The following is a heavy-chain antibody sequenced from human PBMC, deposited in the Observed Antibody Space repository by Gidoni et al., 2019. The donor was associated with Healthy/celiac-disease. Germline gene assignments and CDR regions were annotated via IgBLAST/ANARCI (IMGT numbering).Heavy chain of an antibody. J-gene: IGHJ6*02. CDR1: GFTFDDYA. CDR2: ISWNSGSI. CDR3: AKELAAAGTIVRHGMDV. Sequence: EVQLVESGGGLVQPGRSLRLSCAASGFTFDDYAMHWVRPAPGKGLEWVSGISWNSGSIGYADSVKGRFTISRDNAKNSLYLQMNSLRAEDTALYYCAKELAAAGTIVRHGMDVWGQGTTVTVSS. V-gene: IGHV3-9*01. D-gene: IGHD6-13*01.